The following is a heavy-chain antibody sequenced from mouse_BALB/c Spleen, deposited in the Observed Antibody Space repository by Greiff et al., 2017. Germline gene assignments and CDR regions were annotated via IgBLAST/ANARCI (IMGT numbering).Heavy chain of an antibody. CDR1: GFTFSSHA. Sequence: EVQLVESGGGLVKPGGSLKLSCAASGFTFSSHAMSWVRQSPEKRLEWVAEISSGGSYTYYPDTVTGRFTISRDNAKNTLYLEMSSLRSEDTAMYYCARPFAYWGQGTLVTVSA. V-gene: IGHV5-9-4*01. CDR2: ISSGGSYT. CDR3: ARPFAY. J-gene: IGHJ3*01.